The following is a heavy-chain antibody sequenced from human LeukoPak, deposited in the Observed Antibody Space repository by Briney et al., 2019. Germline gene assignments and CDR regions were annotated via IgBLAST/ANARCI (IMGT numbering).Heavy chain of an antibody. CDR2: ISRDGGTT. V-gene: IGHV3-43*02. CDR1: GFTFDDYA. D-gene: IGHD3-10*01. CDR3: TKDFSGSYEN. J-gene: IGHJ4*02. Sequence: GGALRLSCAASGFTFDDYAFHWVRQVPGKGLEWVSLISRDGGTTSYGDSVKGRFTISRDNSKNSLYMQMNSLKTEDSALYYCTKDFSGSYENWGQGTLVTVSS.